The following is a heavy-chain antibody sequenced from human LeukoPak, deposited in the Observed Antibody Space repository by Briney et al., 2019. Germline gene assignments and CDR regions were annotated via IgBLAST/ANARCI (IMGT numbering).Heavy chain of an antibody. CDR3: ATDSSGYYDPLFFDY. Sequence: SETLSLTCAVYGGSFSGYYWSWIRQPPGKGLEWIGEINHSGSTNYNPSLKSRVTISVDTSKNQFSLKLSSVTAADTAVYYCATDSSGYYDPLFFDYWGQGTLVTVSS. CDR1: GGSFSGYY. V-gene: IGHV4-34*01. CDR2: INHSGST. J-gene: IGHJ4*02. D-gene: IGHD3-22*01.